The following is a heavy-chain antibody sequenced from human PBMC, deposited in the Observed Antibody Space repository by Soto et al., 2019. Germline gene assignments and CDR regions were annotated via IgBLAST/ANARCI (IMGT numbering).Heavy chain of an antibody. CDR2: IYSRGST. CDR1: GGSFSSGDYY. V-gene: IGHV4-31*03. Sequence: QVQMQESGPGQVKPSQTLSLTCTVSGGSFSSGDYYWSWIRQHPGKGLEWIGYIYSRGSTYYNPSLKSRVTTSGDTSKKQFSLQLRSATAADTAVYYCARGTSNWNFWYYFDYWGQGTLVTASS. D-gene: IGHD1-7*01. J-gene: IGHJ4*02. CDR3: ARGTSNWNFWYYFDY.